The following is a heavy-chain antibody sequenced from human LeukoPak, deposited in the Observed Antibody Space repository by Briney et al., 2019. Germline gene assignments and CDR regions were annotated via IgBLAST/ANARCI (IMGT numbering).Heavy chain of an antibody. Sequence: SETLSLTCTVSGGSISSYYWSWIRQPPGKGLEWIGEINHSGSTNYNPSLKSRATISVDTSKNQFSLKLSSVTAADTAVYYCARYGATPSYHFDYWGQGTLVTVSS. V-gene: IGHV4-34*01. CDR3: ARYGATPSYHFDY. J-gene: IGHJ4*02. D-gene: IGHD1-26*01. CDR2: INHSGST. CDR1: GGSISSYY.